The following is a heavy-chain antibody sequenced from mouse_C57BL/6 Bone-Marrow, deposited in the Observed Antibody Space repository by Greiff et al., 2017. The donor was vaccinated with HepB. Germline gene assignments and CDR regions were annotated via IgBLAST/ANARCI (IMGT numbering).Heavy chain of an antibody. V-gene: IGHV1-64*01. CDR2: IHPNSGST. CDR3: ARWGGSSSYAMDY. CDR1: GYTFTSYW. D-gene: IGHD1-1*01. Sequence: HVQLQQPGAELVKPGASVKLSCKASGYTFTSYWMHWVKQRPGQGLEWIGMIHPNSGSTNYNEKFKSKATLTVDKSSSTAYMQLSSLTSEDSAVYYCARWGGSSSYAMDYWGQGTSVTVSS. J-gene: IGHJ4*01.